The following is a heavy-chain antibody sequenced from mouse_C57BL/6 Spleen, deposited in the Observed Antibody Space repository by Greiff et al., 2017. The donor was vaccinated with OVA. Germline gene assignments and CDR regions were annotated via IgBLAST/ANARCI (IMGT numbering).Heavy chain of an antibody. J-gene: IGHJ4*01. V-gene: IGHV1-55*01. CDR2: IYPGSGST. CDR3: ARNPLITTVMDY. D-gene: IGHD1-1*01. Sequence: QVQLKQSGAELVKPGASVKMSCKASGYTFTSYWITWVKQRPGQGLEWIGDIYPGSGSTNYNEKFKSKATLTVDTSSSTAYMQLSSLTSEDSAVYYCARNPLITTVMDYWGQGTSVTVSS. CDR1: GYTFTSYW.